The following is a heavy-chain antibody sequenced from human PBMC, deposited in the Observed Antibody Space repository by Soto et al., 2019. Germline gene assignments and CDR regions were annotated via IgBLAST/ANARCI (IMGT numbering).Heavy chain of an antibody. J-gene: IGHJ4*02. CDR1: GYTFSDYY. V-gene: IGHV1-2*02. CDR2: INPNSGGT. Sequence: ASVKVSCKASGYTFSDYYIHWVRQAPGQGLEWMGWINPNSGGTKYAPKFQGGVTMTRDTSITAAYMELSRLRSGDTAVYYCAREPATAKPEGVDFWGQGTLVTVSS. CDR3: AREPATAKPEGVDF. D-gene: IGHD1-1*01.